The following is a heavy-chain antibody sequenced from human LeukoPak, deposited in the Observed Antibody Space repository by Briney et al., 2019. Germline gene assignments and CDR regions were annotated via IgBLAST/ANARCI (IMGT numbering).Heavy chain of an antibody. Sequence: SETLSLTCTVSGGSISSSSYYWGWIRQPPGKGLEWIGSIYYSGSTYYNPSLKSRVTISVDTSKNQFSLKLSSVTAADTAVYYCARGPDYYDSSGLEFDYWGQGTLVTVSS. CDR1: GGSISSSSYY. CDR3: ARGPDYYDSSGLEFDY. V-gene: IGHV4-39*01. CDR2: IYYSGST. J-gene: IGHJ4*02. D-gene: IGHD3-22*01.